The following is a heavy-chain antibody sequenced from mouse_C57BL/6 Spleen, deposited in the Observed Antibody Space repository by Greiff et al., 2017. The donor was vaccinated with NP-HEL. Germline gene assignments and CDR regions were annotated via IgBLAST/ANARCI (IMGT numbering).Heavy chain of an antibody. D-gene: IGHD1-1*01. CDR3: ARLGTTVRYYFDY. CDR2: INPSNGGT. CDR1: GYTFTSYW. J-gene: IGHJ2*01. Sequence: VQLQQPGTELVKPGASVKLSCKASGYTFTSYWMHWVKQRPGQGLEWIGNINPSNGGTNYNEKFKSKATLTVDKSSSTAYMQLSSLTSEDSAVYDCARLGTTVRYYFDYWGQGTTLTVSS. V-gene: IGHV1-53*01.